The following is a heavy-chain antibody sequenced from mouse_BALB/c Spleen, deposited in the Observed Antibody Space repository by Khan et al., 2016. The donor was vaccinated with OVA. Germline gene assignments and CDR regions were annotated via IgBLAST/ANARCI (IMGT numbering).Heavy chain of an antibody. J-gene: IGHJ4*01. CDR3: ARDGSRYNYAMDY. CDR1: GYSITSDYA. CDR2: ISSSGST. D-gene: IGHD2-3*01. V-gene: IGHV3-2*02. Sequence: EVKLLESGPGLVKPSQSLSLTCTVTGYSITSDYAWNWIRQFPGNKLEWMGYISSSGSTNYNPALKSQTSITQDTSKNQFFRKLNAVTTEDTATYYCARDGSRYNYAMDYWGQGTSVTVAA.